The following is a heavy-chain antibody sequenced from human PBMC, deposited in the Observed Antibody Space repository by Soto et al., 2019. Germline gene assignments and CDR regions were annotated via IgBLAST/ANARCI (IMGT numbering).Heavy chain of an antibody. CDR3: GRDHNGDYVGAFEM. Sequence: EVQQLEYGGGLVQPGGSLRLSCAAAEFNFSDYALTWVRLAPGRGLEWVSSITASGDYAQYADSVKCRFSISRDNSRNRLFLQMERLRDEYTAIYFCGRDHNGDYVGAFEMWGRRTMVTVSS. D-gene: IGHD4-17*01. CDR1: EFNFSDYA. CDR2: ITASGDYA. V-gene: IGHV3-23*01. J-gene: IGHJ3*02.